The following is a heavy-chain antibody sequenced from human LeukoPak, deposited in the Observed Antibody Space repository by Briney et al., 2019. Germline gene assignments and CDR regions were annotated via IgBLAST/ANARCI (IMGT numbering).Heavy chain of an antibody. D-gene: IGHD3-22*01. J-gene: IGHJ4*02. V-gene: IGHV3-48*01. CDR3: ARDTYYYDSSGYYQGVDY. CDR2: ISSSSSTI. Sequence: GGSLRLSRAASGFTFSSYSMNWVRQAPGKGLEWVSYISSSSSTIYYADSVKGRFTISRDNANNSLYLQMNSLRAEDTAVYYCARDTYYYDSSGYYQGVDYWGQGTLVTVSS. CDR1: GFTFSSYS.